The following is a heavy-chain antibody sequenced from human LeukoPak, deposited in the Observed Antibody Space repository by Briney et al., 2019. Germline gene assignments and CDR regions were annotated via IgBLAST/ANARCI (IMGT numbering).Heavy chain of an antibody. CDR3: ARDELGVSY. J-gene: IGHJ4*02. V-gene: IGHV4-34*01. CDR1: GGSFSGYY. D-gene: IGHD1-26*01. CDR2: INHSGTT. Sequence: SETLSLTCAVYGGSFSGYYWNWIRQPPGKGLEWIGEINHSGTTNYNPSLKSRVTLSVDTSKNQFSLKLTSVTAADTAVYYCARDELGVSYWGQGILVIVSS.